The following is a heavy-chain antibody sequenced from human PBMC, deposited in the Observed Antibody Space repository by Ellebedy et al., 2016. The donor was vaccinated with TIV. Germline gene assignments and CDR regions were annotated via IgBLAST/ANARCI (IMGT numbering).Heavy chain of an antibody. CDR1: VGSFSSSSSY. J-gene: IGHJ4*02. CDR3: ARCRIAVAGILDY. CDR2: VYYSGSA. V-gene: IGHV4-39*01. Sequence: MPSETLPLTCTVSVGSFSSSSSYWGWIRQSPGKGTEWIGSVYYSGSALNNPSLKSRVTMSVDTSKNQFSLKLNSVTVADSGVYFCARCRIAVAGILDYWGQGILVTVSS. D-gene: IGHD6-19*01.